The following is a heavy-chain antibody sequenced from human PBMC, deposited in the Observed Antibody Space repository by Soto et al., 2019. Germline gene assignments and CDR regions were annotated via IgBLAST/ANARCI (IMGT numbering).Heavy chain of an antibody. V-gene: IGHV4-34*01. CDR3: ARIGGTIFGVVIETYNWYEP. CDR1: GGSFSGYY. D-gene: IGHD3-3*01. CDR2: INHSGST. Sequence: SETLSLTCAVYGGSFSGYYWSWIRQPPGKGLEWIGEINHSGSTNYNPSLKSRVTISVDTSKNQFSLKLSSVTAADTAVYYCARIGGTIFGVVIETYNWYEPWGQGTLVSCSS. J-gene: IGHJ5*02.